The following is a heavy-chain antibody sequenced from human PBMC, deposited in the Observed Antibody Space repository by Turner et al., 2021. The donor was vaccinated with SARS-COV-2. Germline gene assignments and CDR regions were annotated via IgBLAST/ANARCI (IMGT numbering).Heavy chain of an antibody. CDR1: GFTFSSYE. CDR3: ARDQYYDSRGYYFFRASYFDL. D-gene: IGHD3-22*01. Sequence: VQPGGSLRLSCAASGFTFSSYEMNWVRQAPGKGLEWVSYISSSGSIIYYADSVKGRFTISRDNAKNSLYLQMNSLRAEDTAVYYCARDQYYDSRGYYFFRASYFDLWGRGTLVTVSS. CDR2: ISSSGSII. J-gene: IGHJ2*01. V-gene: IGHV3-48*03.